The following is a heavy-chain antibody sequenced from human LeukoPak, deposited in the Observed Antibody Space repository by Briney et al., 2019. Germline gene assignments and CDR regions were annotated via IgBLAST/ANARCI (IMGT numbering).Heavy chain of an antibody. CDR2: VSYDGSRD. D-gene: IGHD3-16*02. J-gene: IGHJ4*02. CDR1: GFIFTDYA. Sequence: PGGSLRLSCAASGFIFTDYAMHWVRQTPGKGLEWVAFVSYDGSRDSYSDSVKGRFIISRDDSKHTLYLQMNSLRAEDTAVYYCTREERGYIPAIWGQGTLVTVSS. CDR3: TREERGYIPAI. V-gene: IGHV3-30*01.